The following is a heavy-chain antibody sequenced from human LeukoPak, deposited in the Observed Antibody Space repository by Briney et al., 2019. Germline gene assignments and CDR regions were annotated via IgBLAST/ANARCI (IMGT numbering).Heavy chain of an antibody. CDR3: ARGQKAGCSSTSCYYNY. V-gene: IGHV1-8*03. J-gene: IGHJ4*02. D-gene: IGHD2-2*01. CDR1: GYTFTSYD. Sequence: ASVKVSCKASGYTFTSYDINWVRQATGQGLEWMGWMNPNSGNTGYAQKFQGRVTITRNTSISTAYMELSSLSSEDTAVYYCARGQKAGCSSTSCYYNYWGQGTLVTVSS. CDR2: MNPNSGNT.